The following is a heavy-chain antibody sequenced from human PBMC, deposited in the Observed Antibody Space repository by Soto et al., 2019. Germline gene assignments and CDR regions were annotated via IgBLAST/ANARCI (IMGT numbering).Heavy chain of an antibody. CDR2: ITDSGGDT. J-gene: IGHJ4*02. CDR1: GFSFSDYA. Sequence: EVQLLESGGGLEQPGGSLRLSCAASGFSFSDYAMSWVRQAPEKGLEWVSAITDSGGDTFHADSVKGRFTISRDNSKGTLYLQMNSLRAEDTAIYYCAKGSRWSRPYSFDHWGQGTLVTVSS. V-gene: IGHV3-23*01. D-gene: IGHD6-6*01. CDR3: AKGSRWSRPYSFDH.